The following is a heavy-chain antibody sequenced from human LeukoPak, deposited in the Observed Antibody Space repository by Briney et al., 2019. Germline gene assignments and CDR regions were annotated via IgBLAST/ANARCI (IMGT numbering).Heavy chain of an antibody. Sequence: PSQTLSLTCAVSGVSIASGAYSWGWIRQPPGKGLEWIGYIYHSGRTYYSPSLKSRVTISVDRSKNQVSLKLSSVTAADTAVYYCARFHTSGYYRHFDFWGQGTLVTVSS. J-gene: IGHJ4*02. V-gene: IGHV4-30-2*01. CDR1: GVSIASGAYS. CDR3: ARFHTSGYYRHFDF. CDR2: IYHSGRT. D-gene: IGHD3-22*01.